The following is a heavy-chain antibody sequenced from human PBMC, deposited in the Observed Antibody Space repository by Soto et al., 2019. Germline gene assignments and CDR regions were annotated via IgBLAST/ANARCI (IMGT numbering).Heavy chain of an antibody. J-gene: IGHJ4*02. V-gene: IGHV4-39*01. Sequence: SETLSLTCTVSGGSISSNAYYWGWIRQSPGRGLEWIGIIHNGGSSFYNSSLRSRVTLSVDTSNNYFSLRLNSVTAADTAVYFCARQGDPRLSFDFWGRRTVVTVSS. D-gene: IGHD3-16*01. CDR3: ARQGDPRLSFDF. CDR1: GGSISSNAYY. CDR2: IHNGGSS.